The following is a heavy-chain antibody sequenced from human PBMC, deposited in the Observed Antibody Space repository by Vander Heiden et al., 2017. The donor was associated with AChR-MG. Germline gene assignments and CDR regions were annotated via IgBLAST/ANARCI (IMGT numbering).Heavy chain of an antibody. Sequence: QITLKESGPTLVKPTQTLMLTCTFSGFSPSTNGVGVGWIRQPPGKALEWLALIYWNDDKRYSPSLQSRLSITKDTSKNQVVLTMTNMDPVDTATYFCAHSFYDDYVAWYFDLWGRGTLVTVSS. CDR3: AHSFYDDYVAWYFDL. CDR1: GFSPSTNGVG. CDR2: IYWNDDK. V-gene: IGHV2-5*01. D-gene: IGHD4-17*01. J-gene: IGHJ2*01.